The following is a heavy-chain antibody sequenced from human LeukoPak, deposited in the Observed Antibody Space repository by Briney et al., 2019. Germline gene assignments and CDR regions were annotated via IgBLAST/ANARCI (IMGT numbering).Heavy chain of an antibody. CDR2: LSSSGGST. J-gene: IGHJ4*02. CDR1: GFTFSSFA. V-gene: IGHV3-23*01. CDR3: AKDYSSSF. Sequence: GGSLRLSCAASGFTSGFTFSSFAMSWVRQTPGKGLEWVSGLSSSGGSTYYADSVKGRFTISRDNSKNMLYLQMRSLRAEDTAIYYCAKDYSSSFWGQGTLVTVSS. D-gene: IGHD6-19*01.